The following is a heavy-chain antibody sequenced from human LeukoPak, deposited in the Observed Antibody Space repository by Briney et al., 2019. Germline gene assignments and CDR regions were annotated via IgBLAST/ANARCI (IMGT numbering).Heavy chain of an antibody. CDR1: GFTFSSYA. J-gene: IGHJ4*02. D-gene: IGHD1-26*01. CDR3: AKLVGGSSTRGYFDY. Sequence: PGGALRLSCAASGFTFSSYAMHWVRQAPGKGLEWVAVISYDGSNKYYADSVKGRFTISRDNSKNTLYLQMNSLRAEDTAVYYCAKLVGGSSTRGYFDYWGQGTLVTVSS. CDR2: ISYDGSNK. V-gene: IGHV3-30*18.